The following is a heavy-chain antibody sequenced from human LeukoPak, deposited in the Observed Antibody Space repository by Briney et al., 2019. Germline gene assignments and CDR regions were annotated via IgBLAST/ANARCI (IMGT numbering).Heavy chain of an antibody. D-gene: IGHD3/OR15-3a*01. Sequence: GESLKISCKGSGYSFTSYWIGWVRQMPGKGLEWMGIIYPGDSGTRYSPSFQGQVTISADKSISTAYLQWSNLKASDTAMYYCARRLPGLAAGGNWFDPWGQGTLVTVSS. CDR2: IYPGDSGT. CDR3: ARRLPGLAAGGNWFDP. J-gene: IGHJ5*02. V-gene: IGHV5-51*01. CDR1: GYSFTSYW.